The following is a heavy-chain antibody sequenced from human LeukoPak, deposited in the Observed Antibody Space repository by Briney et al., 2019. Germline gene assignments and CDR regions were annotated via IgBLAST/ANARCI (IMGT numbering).Heavy chain of an antibody. V-gene: IGHV4-59*06. CDR2: IYYSGNT. Sequence: SETLSLTCTVSGGSMSSYYWSWIRQHPGKGLEWIGYIYYSGNTFYNPSLKSRVTLSVDTSKNQFSLKLSSVTAADTAVYYCARDSMRSYFDYWGQGTLVTVSS. CDR3: ARDSMRSYFDY. CDR1: GGSMSSYY. J-gene: IGHJ4*02. D-gene: IGHD3-10*01.